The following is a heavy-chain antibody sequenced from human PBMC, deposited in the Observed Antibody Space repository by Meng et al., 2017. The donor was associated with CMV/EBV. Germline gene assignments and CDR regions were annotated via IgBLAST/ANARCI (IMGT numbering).Heavy chain of an antibody. CDR1: GGSFSGYY. V-gene: IGHV4-34*01. CDR3: ARGVGATGKADY. D-gene: IGHD1-26*01. Sequence: VQPPGGGGVLLKPSETLSLTCAGYGGSFSGYYWSWIRQPPGKGLEWIGEINHSGSTNYNPSLKSRVTISVDTSKNQFSLKLSSVTAADTAVYYCARGVGATGKADYWGQGTLVTVSS. CDR2: INHSGST. J-gene: IGHJ4*02.